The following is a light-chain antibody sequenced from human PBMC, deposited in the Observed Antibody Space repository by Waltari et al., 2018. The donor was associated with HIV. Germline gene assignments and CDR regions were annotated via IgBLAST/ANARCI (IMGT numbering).Light chain of an antibody. CDR1: QSVLKRSNRSKTY. CDR3: QQYYSNPRT. J-gene: IGKJ1*01. V-gene: IGKV4-1*01. Sequence: IVISQSPDSLAVSLGERATINCTSSQSVLKRSNRSKTYLAWYKQEVGQPPMLLIYWASVRASGVPERFSGSGSGTDFTLTINSLQSEDVAVYYCQQYYSNPRTFGRGTKVEV. CDR2: WAS.